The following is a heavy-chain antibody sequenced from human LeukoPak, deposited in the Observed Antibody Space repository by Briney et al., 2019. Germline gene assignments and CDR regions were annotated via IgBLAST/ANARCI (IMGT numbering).Heavy chain of an antibody. Sequence: PGGSLRLSCAASGFTFSSYEMNWVRQAPGKGLEWVSYISSSGSTIYYADSVKGRFTISRDNAKNSLYLQMNSLRAEDTAVYYCARRGYDQNPPREDYWGQGTLVTVSS. CDR1: GFTFSSYE. J-gene: IGHJ4*02. CDR2: ISSSGSTI. D-gene: IGHD5-12*01. V-gene: IGHV3-48*03. CDR3: ARRGYDQNPPREDY.